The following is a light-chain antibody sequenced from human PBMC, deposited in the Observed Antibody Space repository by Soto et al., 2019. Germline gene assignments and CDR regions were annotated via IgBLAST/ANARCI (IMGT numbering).Light chain of an antibody. J-gene: IGKJ1*01. CDR2: AAS. Sequence: IQLTQSPSSLSASIGDRVTIPCRASQAISTYLAWYQHKPGKAPKLLLSAASTLQSGVPSRFSGSGSGTDFSLTISSLQPEDFATYYCRHLISYPSVQFGQGTKVEIK. V-gene: IGKV1-9*01. CDR3: RHLISYPSVQ. CDR1: QAISTY.